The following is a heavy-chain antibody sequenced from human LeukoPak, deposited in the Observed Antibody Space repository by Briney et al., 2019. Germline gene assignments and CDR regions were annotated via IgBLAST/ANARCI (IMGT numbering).Heavy chain of an antibody. CDR1: GFTFSTYA. CDR2: ISSSSSYI. J-gene: IGHJ4*02. V-gene: IGHV3-21*01. D-gene: IGHD3-22*01. CDR3: ARKAYYYDSSGEFDY. Sequence: GSLRLSCEASGFTFSTYAMSWVRQAPGKGLEWVSSISSSSSYIYYADSVKGRFTISRDNAKNSLYLQMNSLRAEDTAVYYCARKAYYYDSSGEFDYWGQGTLVTVSS.